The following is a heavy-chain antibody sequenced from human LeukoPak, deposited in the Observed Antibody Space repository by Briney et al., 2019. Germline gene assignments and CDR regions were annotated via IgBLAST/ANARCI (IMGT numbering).Heavy chain of an antibody. Sequence: GGSLRLSCSASGFSFRNYAMSWVRQAPGKGLEWVSTVTSSADGTHYADSVKGRFTISRDNSKNTLYLQMSSLRVDDTAMYYCAKERGRSWLLPDWYFDVWGRGTLVSVSS. CDR2: VTSSADGT. V-gene: IGHV3-23*01. CDR3: AKERGRSWLLPDWYFDV. CDR1: GFSFRNYA. D-gene: IGHD3-22*01. J-gene: IGHJ2*01.